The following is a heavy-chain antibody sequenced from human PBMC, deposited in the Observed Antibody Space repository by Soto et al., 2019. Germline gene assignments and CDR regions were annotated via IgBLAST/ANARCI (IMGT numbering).Heavy chain of an antibody. V-gene: IGHV4-59*01. J-gene: IGHJ3*01. D-gene: IGHD6-25*01. CDR2: IFHTGSA. Sequence: PSETLSLTCTVSGVSINSYYWNWIRQPPGKGLEWIGYIFHTGSANYNPSLRSRVTISIDTSKNQFSLKMSSVTAADTAVYYCASTYSSGWIPFAFDVWGQGTLVTVSS. CDR3: ASTYSSGWIPFAFDV. CDR1: GVSINSYY.